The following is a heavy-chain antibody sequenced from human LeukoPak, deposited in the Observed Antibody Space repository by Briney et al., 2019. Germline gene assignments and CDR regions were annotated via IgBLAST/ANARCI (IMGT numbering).Heavy chain of an antibody. D-gene: IGHD5-24*01. CDR3: ARHYGMANNFVDY. CDR1: GGSISSSSYY. CDR2: IYYSGST. J-gene: IGHJ4*02. V-gene: IGHV4-39*01. Sequence: SETLSLTCNVSGGSISSSSYYWGWIRQPPGKGLEWIGSIYYSGSTYSNPSLRSRVTISVDTSKNQFSLKLNSVTAADTAVYYCARHYGMANNFVDYWGQGTLVTVSS.